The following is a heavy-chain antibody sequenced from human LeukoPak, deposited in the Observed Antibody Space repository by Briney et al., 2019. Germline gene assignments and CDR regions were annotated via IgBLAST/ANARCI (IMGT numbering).Heavy chain of an antibody. Sequence: PGGSLRLSCAASGFTVSSSYMSWVRQAPGKALEWVSVIYSGGTTYYADSIQGRFTISRDNSKNTLYLQMNSLRAEDTAVYYCARGSASGWYHANWGQGTLVTVSS. D-gene: IGHD6-19*01. V-gene: IGHV3-53*01. J-gene: IGHJ4*02. CDR1: GFTVSSSY. CDR3: ARGSASGWYHAN. CDR2: IYSGGTT.